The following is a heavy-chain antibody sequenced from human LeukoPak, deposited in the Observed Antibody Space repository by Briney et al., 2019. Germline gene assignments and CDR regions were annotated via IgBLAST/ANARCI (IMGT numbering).Heavy chain of an antibody. V-gene: IGHV4-34*01. CDR3: ARVGGSITGRNYYYYMDV. D-gene: IGHD1-14*01. CDR1: GGSFSCYY. J-gene: IGHJ6*03. CDR2: INHSGST. Sequence: SETLSLTCAVYGGSFSCYYWSWIRQPPGKGLEWIGEINHSGSTNYNPSLKSRVTISVDTSKNQFSLKLSSVTAADTAVYYCARVGGSITGRNYYYYMDVWGKGTTVTVSS.